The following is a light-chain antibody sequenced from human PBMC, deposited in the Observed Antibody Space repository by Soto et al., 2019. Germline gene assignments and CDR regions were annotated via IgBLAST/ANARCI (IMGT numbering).Light chain of an antibody. J-gene: IGKJ2*01. Sequence: DVVMTQSPLSLPVTLGQPASISCRSSQSLVDSDGNTYLNWFQQRPGQSPRRLIYKVSNRDSGVPDRFSGSGSGIDFTLKISRLEAEDVGVYYCMQGNHWPYTFGQGTKLEIK. CDR1: QSLVDSDGNTY. CDR2: KVS. V-gene: IGKV2-30*01. CDR3: MQGNHWPYT.